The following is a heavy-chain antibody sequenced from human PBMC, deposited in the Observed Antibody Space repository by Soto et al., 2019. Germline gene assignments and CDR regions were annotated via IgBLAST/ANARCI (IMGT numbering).Heavy chain of an antibody. CDR1: GFIFSDYA. V-gene: IGHV3-23*01. CDR3: SKVAGGLGYFDL. Sequence: VGSLRLSCVASGFIFSDYAMTWVRQAPGKGLEWVATISASGGNIEYTDSLKGRFTISRDNSKNTLYLQLNGLTADDTAVHYCSKVAGGLGYFDLWGRGTLVTVSS. J-gene: IGHJ2*01. D-gene: IGHD3-16*01. CDR2: ISASGGNI.